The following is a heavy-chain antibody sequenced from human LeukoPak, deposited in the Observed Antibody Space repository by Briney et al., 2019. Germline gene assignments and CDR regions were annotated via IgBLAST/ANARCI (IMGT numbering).Heavy chain of an antibody. Sequence: SETLSLTCTVSGGSISSSSYYWGWIRQPPGKGLEWIGSIYYSGSTYYNPSLKSRVTISVDTSKNQFSLKLSSVTAADTAVYYCATNYDFWSGDTSRGWFDPWGQWGQGTLVTVSS. CDR3: ATNYDFWSGDTSRGWFDPWGQ. CDR2: IYYSGST. D-gene: IGHD3-3*01. CDR1: GGSISSSSYY. V-gene: IGHV4-39*07. J-gene: IGHJ4*02.